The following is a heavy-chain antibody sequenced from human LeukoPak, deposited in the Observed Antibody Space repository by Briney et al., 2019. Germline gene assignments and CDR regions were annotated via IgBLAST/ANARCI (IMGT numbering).Heavy chain of an antibody. Sequence: SETLSLTCTVSGGSISSYYWSWIRQPPGKGLEWIGYIYTSGSTNYNPSLKSRVTISVDTSKNQFSLKLSSVTAADTAVYYCARHTPDPAAPLDPWDQGTLVTVSS. CDR1: GGSISSYY. D-gene: IGHD2-2*01. V-gene: IGHV4-4*09. CDR3: ARHTPDPAAPLDP. CDR2: IYTSGST. J-gene: IGHJ5*02.